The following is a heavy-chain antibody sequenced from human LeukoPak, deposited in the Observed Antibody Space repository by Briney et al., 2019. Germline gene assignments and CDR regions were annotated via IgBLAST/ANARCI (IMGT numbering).Heavy chain of an antibody. CDR2: IYYSGST. V-gene: IGHV4-30-4*01. J-gene: IGHJ4*02. Sequence: PSETLSLTCTVSGGSISSGDYYWSWIRQPPGKGLEWIGYIYYSGSTYYNPSLKSRVTISVDTSKNQFSLKLSSVTAADTAVYYCARVGEYEPLPDYWGQGTLVTVSS. CDR3: ARVGEYEPLPDY. CDR1: GGSISSGDYY. D-gene: IGHD4-17*01.